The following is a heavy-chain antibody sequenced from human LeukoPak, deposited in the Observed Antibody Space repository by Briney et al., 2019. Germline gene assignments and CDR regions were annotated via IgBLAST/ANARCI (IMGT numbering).Heavy chain of an antibody. V-gene: IGHV3-33*01. Sequence: GRSLRLFCAASGFTFRSYGMHWVRQAPGKGLEWVAVIWYDGSNKYYADSVKGRFTISRDNSKNTLYLQMNSLRAEDTAVYYCARDYYDSSGYYTNWGQGTLVTVSS. CDR2: IWYDGSNK. J-gene: IGHJ4*02. D-gene: IGHD3-22*01. CDR3: ARDYYDSSGYYTN. CDR1: GFTFRSYG.